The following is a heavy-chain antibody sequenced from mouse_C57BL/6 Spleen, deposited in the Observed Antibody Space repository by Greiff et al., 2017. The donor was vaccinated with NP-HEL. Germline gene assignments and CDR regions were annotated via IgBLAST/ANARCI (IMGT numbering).Heavy chain of an antibody. CDR3: ARSGYYGSSFAY. D-gene: IGHD1-1*01. J-gene: IGHJ3*01. CDR2: IDPSDSYT. CDR1: GYTFTSYW. Sequence: QVQLQQSGAELMKPGASVKLSCKASGYTFTSYWMQWVKQRPGQGLEWIGEIDPSDSYTNYNQKFKGKATLTVDTSSSTAYMQLSSLTSEDSAVYYCARSGYYGSSFAYWGQGTLVTVSA. V-gene: IGHV1-50*01.